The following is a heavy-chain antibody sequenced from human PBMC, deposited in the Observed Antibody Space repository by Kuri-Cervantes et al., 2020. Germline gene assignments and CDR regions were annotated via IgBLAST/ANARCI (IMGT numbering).Heavy chain of an antibody. CDR2: IYHSGST. CDR3: ARHEMATTLHDYGDYVSSGDWYFDL. Sequence: SQTLSLTCAVTGGSISSGGYSWSWIRQPPGKGLEWIGYIYHSGSTYYNPSLKSRVTISVDTSKNQFSLKLSSVTAADTAVYYCARHEMATTLHDYGDYVSSGDWYFDLWGRGTLVTVSS. V-gene: IGHV4-30-2*03. CDR1: GGSISSGGYS. D-gene: IGHD4-17*01. J-gene: IGHJ2*01.